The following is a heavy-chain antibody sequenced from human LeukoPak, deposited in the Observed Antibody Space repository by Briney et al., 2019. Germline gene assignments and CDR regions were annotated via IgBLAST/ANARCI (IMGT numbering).Heavy chain of an antibody. V-gene: IGHV1-2*02. Sequence: ASVKVSCKASGYTFTGYYMHWVRQAPGQGLEWMGWINPNSGGTNYAQKFQDRVTMTRDTSISTAYMELSRLRSDDTAVFYCARADVAALVDYYYFMDVWGKGTTVTVSS. CDR3: ARADVAALVDYYYFMDV. D-gene: IGHD6-6*01. CDR1: GYTFTGYY. J-gene: IGHJ6*03. CDR2: INPNSGGT.